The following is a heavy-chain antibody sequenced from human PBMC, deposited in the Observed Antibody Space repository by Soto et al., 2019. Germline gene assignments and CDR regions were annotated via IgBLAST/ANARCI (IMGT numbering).Heavy chain of an antibody. Sequence: SETLSLTCTVSGGTISSWYWSWIRQPPGKGLEWIGYIYYSGSTNCNPSLKSRVTISVDTSKNQFSLKLSSVTAADTAVYYCARRYGSAIDDWGQGTLVTVSS. J-gene: IGHJ4*02. D-gene: IGHD1-26*01. CDR1: GGTISSWY. V-gene: IGHV4-59*08. CDR3: ARRYGSAIDD. CDR2: IYYSGST.